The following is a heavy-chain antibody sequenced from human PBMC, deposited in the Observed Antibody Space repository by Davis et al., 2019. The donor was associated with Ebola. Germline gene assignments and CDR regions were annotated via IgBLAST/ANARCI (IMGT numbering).Heavy chain of an antibody. V-gene: IGHV3-23*01. Sequence: GESLKIPCAASGFTFLSHAMTWVRQAPGKGLEWVSGISASGGVTYYGDSVKGRFTVSRDNSKNTLYLQMNSLRAEDTAVYYCAKGFRPIRFSCMDVWGQGTTVTVSS. CDR3: AKGFRPIRFSCMDV. D-gene: IGHD3-3*01. CDR2: ISASGGVT. J-gene: IGHJ6*02. CDR1: GFTFLSHA.